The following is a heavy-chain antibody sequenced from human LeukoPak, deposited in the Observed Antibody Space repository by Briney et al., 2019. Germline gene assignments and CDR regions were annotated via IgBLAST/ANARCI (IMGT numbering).Heavy chain of an antibody. Sequence: GGSLRLSCAASGFTFNSYGMHWVRQAPGKGPEWVAVIWHDGSNTYYVDSVKGRFTISRDNSKNTLYLQMNSLRAEDTAVYYCVKATGYCSSTSCAGDWFDPWGQGTLVIVSS. CDR1: GFTFNSYG. CDR3: VKATGYCSSTSCAGDWFDP. CDR2: IWHDGSNT. J-gene: IGHJ5*02. V-gene: IGHV3-33*06. D-gene: IGHD2-2*01.